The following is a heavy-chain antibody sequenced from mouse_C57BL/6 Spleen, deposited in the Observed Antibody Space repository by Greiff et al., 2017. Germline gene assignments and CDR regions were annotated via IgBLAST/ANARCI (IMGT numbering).Heavy chain of an antibody. Sequence: QVQLQQSGAELVKPGASVKLSCTASGFTFSSYAMYWVQQRPGQGLEWVGRIYPGGGYTNYNEKFKGKATMTTDKSSSTVYLQLSSLTSEDSAVYYCASQEDYGYDYGFGYWGQGTPVT. CDR3: ASQEDYGYDYGFGY. CDR1: GFTFSSYA. V-gene: IGHV1-80*01. J-gene: IGHJ3*01. D-gene: IGHD1-1*02. CDR2: IYPGGGYT.